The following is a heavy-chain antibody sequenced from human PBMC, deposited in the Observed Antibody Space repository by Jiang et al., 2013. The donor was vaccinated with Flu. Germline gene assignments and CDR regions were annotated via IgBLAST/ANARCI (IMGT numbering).Heavy chain of an antibody. D-gene: IGHD1-1*01. CDR3: ARGVYNQLVDY. CDR2: IYYSGST. V-gene: IGHV4-59*01. CDR1: GGSISSYY. Sequence: PGLVKPSETLSLTCTVSGGSISSYYWSWIRQPPGKGLEWIGYIYYSGSTNYNPSLKSRVTISVDTSKNQFSLKLSSVTAADTAVYYCARGVYNQLVDYWGQGTLVPVSS. J-gene: IGHJ4*02.